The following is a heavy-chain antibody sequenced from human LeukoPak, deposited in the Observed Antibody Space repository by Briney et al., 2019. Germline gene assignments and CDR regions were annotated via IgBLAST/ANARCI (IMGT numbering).Heavy chain of an antibody. V-gene: IGHV3-7*02. Sequence: GGSLRLSCTASGFTFSSYWMSWVRQAPGKGLEWVANIQQDGSEQYYVDSVKGRFTISRDNAKNSLYLQMNSLRTEDTALYYCARNYGGYSHWGQGTLVTVSS. CDR1: GFTFSSYW. CDR3: ARNYGGYSH. CDR2: IQQDGSEQ. D-gene: IGHD4-23*01. J-gene: IGHJ4*02.